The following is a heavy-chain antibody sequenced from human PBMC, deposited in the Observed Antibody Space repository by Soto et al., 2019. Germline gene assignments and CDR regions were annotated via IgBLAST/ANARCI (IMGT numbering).Heavy chain of an antibody. D-gene: IGHD3-22*01. CDR3: ASLYDSVLDV. CDR2: IYSGGST. J-gene: IGHJ6*04. Sequence: EVQLVESGGGLVQPGGSLRLSCAASGFTVSSNYMSWVRQAPGKGLEWVSVIYSGGSTYYADSVKGRFTISRHNSKNTLYLKMNSLRAEDTAVYSCASLYDSVLDVWGKGTTVTVSS. V-gene: IGHV3-53*04. CDR1: GFTVSSNY.